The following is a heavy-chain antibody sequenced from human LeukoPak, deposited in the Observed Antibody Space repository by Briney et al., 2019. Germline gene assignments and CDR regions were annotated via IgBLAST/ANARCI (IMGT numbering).Heavy chain of an antibody. CDR1: GFTFSSYA. J-gene: IGHJ5*02. Sequence: GGSLRLSCAASGFTFSSYAMSWVRQAPGKGLEWVSAISGSGGSTYYADSVKGRFTISRDNSKNTLYLQMNSLRAEDTAVYYCAKDVREAAADPDNWFDPWGQGTLVTVSS. CDR2: ISGSGGST. V-gene: IGHV3-23*01. D-gene: IGHD6-13*01. CDR3: AKDVREAAADPDNWFDP.